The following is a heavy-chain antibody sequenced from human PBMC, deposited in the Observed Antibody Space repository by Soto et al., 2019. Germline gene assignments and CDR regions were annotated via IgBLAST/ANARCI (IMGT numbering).Heavy chain of an antibody. CDR1: GGSISSGDYY. CDR3: ARGPSTVITPTEY. CDR2: IYYSGST. Sequence: SETLSLTCTVSGGSISSGDYYWSWIRQPPGKGLEWIGYIYYSGSTYYNPSLKSRVTISVDTSKNQFSLKLSSVTAADTAVYYCARGPSTVITPTEYWGQGTLVTVS. J-gene: IGHJ4*02. V-gene: IGHV4-30-4*01. D-gene: IGHD4-17*01.